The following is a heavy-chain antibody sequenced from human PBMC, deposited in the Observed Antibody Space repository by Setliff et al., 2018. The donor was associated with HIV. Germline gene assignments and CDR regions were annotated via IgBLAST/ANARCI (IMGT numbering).Heavy chain of an antibody. CDR3: ARETPAPEGGLDY. CDR2: IIPIFGTA. CDR1: GTTFSSYA. V-gene: IGHV1-69*13. Sequence: SVKVSCKASGTTFSSYAISWVRQAPGQGLEWMGGIIPIFGTANYAQKFQGRVTITADESTSTAYMELNSQRSEDTAVYYCARETPAPEGGLDYWGQGTLVTVAS. J-gene: IGHJ4*02. D-gene: IGHD3-16*01.